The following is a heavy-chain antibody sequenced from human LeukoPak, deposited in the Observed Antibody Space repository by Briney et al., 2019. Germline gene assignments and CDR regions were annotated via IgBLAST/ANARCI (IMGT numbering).Heavy chain of an antibody. CDR1: GDSISSSGYY. D-gene: IGHD3-9*01. CDR2: IHYSGST. V-gene: IGHV4-39*01. J-gene: IGHJ3*02. CDR3: AGFDLDAFDI. Sequence: SETLSLTCTVSGDSISSSGYYWGWIRQPPGKGLEWIGTIHYSGSTYYNPSLKSRVTISVDTSKNQFSLNLSSVTAADTAVYYCAGFDLDAFDIWGQETMVTVSS.